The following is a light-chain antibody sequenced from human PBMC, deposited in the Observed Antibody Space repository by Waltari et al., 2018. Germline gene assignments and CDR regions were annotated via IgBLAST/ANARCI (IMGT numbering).Light chain of an antibody. CDR2: YDD. CDR1: KIGSKS. Sequence: SYVLTQPPSMSVAPGKTATITCGGDKIGSKSVHWYKQKPGQAPILGIYYDDERPSGIPVRFFGSNSGNTATLTISRVEAGDEADYYCQVWDSTSDHYVFATGTRVTVL. J-gene: IGLJ1*01. V-gene: IGLV3-21*04. CDR3: QVWDSTSDHYV.